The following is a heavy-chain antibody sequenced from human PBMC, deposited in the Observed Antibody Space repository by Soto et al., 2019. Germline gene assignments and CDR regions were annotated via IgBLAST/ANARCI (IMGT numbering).Heavy chain of an antibody. CDR1: GYTFTGYY. CDR2: INPNSGGT. Sequence: QVQLVQSGAEVKKPGASVKVSCKASGYTFTGYYMHWVRQAPRQGREWMGWINPNSGGTNYAQKFQGRVTMTRDTSISTAYMELSRLRSDDTAVYYCARAAYSTVTTLGPWFDPWGQGTLVTVSS. D-gene: IGHD4-4*01. J-gene: IGHJ5*02. V-gene: IGHV1-2*02. CDR3: ARAAYSTVTTLGPWFDP.